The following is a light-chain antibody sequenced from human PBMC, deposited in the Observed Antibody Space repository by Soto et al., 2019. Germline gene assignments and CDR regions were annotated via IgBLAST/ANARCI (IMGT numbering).Light chain of an antibody. V-gene: IGKV3-20*01. CDR2: DAS. J-gene: IGKJ1*01. Sequence: ESVLTQSPGTLSLSPGERATLSCRASQSVSNNYLAWYQQKPGQAPRLLIYDASNRATGIPDRFSGSGSGTDFTLTISRLEPEDFAVYYCQQYGSSGTFGQGTKVDIK. CDR1: QSVSNNY. CDR3: QQYGSSGT.